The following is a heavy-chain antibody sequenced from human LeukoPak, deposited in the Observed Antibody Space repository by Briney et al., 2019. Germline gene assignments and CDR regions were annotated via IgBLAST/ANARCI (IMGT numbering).Heavy chain of an antibody. CDR1: GFTFSSYG. J-gene: IGHJ6*02. D-gene: IGHD2-21*02. Sequence: GRSLRLSCAASGFTFSSYGMHWVRQAPGKGLEWVAVISYDGSNKYYADSVKGRFTISRDNSKNTLYLQMNSLRAEDTAVYYCAKDSTAYYYGMDVWGHGTTVTVSS. CDR2: ISYDGSNK. CDR3: AKDSTAYYYGMDV. V-gene: IGHV3-30*18.